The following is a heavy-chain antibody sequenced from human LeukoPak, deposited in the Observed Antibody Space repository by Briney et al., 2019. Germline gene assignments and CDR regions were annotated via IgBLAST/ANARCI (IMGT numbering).Heavy chain of an antibody. Sequence: ASVKVSCKASGYTFTGYYMHWVRQAPGQGLEWMGWINPSSGGTNYAQKFQSRVTMTRDTSISTAYMELSRLRSDDTAVYYCARGDSSGYYLAYYFDYWGQGTLVTVSS. V-gene: IGHV1-2*02. D-gene: IGHD3-22*01. J-gene: IGHJ4*02. CDR3: ARGDSSGYYLAYYFDY. CDR2: INPSSGGT. CDR1: GYTFTGYY.